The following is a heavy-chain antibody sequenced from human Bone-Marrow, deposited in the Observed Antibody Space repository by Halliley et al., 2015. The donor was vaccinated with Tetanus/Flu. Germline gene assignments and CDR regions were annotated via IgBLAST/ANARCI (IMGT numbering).Heavy chain of an antibody. Sequence: SLRLSCAASGFTFSGYNMNWVRQAPGKGLEWVSSISTSSSYIYYADSVEGRFTISRDNAKNSLYLQMNSLRAEDTAVYYCARRGWLQYPFDYWGRGTLVTVSS. J-gene: IGHJ4*02. CDR3: ARRGWLQYPFDY. V-gene: IGHV3-21*01. D-gene: IGHD5-12*01. CDR2: ISTSSSYI. CDR1: GFTFSGYN.